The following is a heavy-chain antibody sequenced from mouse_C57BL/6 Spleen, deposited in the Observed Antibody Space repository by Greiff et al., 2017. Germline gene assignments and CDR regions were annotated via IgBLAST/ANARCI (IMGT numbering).Heavy chain of an antibody. Sequence: QVQLQQSGAELVMPGASVKLSCKASGYTFTSYWMHWVKQRPGQGLEWIGEIDPSDSYTNYTQKFKGKSTLTVDKSSSTAYMQRSSLTSEDSAVYYCARGEIFDYWGQGTTLTVSS. CDR3: ARGEIFDY. CDR1: GYTFTSYW. J-gene: IGHJ2*01. CDR2: IDPSDSYT. V-gene: IGHV1-69*01.